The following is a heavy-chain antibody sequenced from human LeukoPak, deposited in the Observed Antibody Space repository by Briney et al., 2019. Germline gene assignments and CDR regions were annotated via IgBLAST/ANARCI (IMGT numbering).Heavy chain of an antibody. CDR2: IWYGGSNK. J-gene: IGHJ3*02. V-gene: IGHV3-30*18. D-gene: IGHD1-26*01. CDR3: AKDGGSYSGSAFDI. CDR1: GFTFSSYG. Sequence: PGRSLRLSCAASGFTFSSYGMHWVRQAPGKGLEWVAVIWYGGSNKYYADSVKGRFTISRDNSKNTLYLQMNSLRAEDTAVYYCAKDGGSYSGSAFDIWGQGTMVTVPS.